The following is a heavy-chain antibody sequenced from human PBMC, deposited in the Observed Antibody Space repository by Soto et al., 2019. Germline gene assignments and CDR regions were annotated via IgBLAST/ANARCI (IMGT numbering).Heavy chain of an antibody. CDR3: ARDIITPPKWELLYYGMDV. Sequence: SQTLSLTCAISGDSISSNSAAWNWIRQSPSRGLEWLGRTYYRSKWYNDYAVSVKSRITTNPDTSKNKFSLQMNSVTPEAAAVYYCARDIITPPKWELLYYGMDVWGKGTTVTVS. CDR2: TYYRSKWYN. D-gene: IGHD1-26*01. CDR1: GDSISSNSAA. V-gene: IGHV6-1*01. J-gene: IGHJ6*04.